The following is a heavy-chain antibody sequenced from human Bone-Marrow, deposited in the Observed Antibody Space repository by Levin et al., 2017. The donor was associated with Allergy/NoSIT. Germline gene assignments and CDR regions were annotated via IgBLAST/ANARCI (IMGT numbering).Heavy chain of an antibody. V-gene: IGHV4-31*03. Sequence: SQTLSLTCTVSGASISSAPHYWSWIRQHPGKGLEWIGYISYMGSTHYNPSLKSRVAISLDTSNNHFSLKLTSVAAADTALYYCARGWVVVPATDAFDIWGPGTMVTVSS. J-gene: IGHJ3*02. CDR1: GASISSAPHY. D-gene: IGHD3-22*01. CDR2: ISYMGST. CDR3: ARGWVVVPATDAFDI.